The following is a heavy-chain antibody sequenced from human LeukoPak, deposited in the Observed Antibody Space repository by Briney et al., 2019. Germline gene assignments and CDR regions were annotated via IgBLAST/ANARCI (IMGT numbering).Heavy chain of an antibody. Sequence: SETLSLTCAVYGGSFSGYYWSWIRQPPGKGLEWIGEINHSGSTNYNPSLKSRVTISVDTSKNQFSLKLSSVTAADTAVYYCATRSILRYFDWSYYFDYWGQGTLVTVSS. CDR2: INHSGST. J-gene: IGHJ4*02. D-gene: IGHD3-9*01. CDR1: GGSFSGYY. CDR3: ATRSILRYFDWSYYFDY. V-gene: IGHV4-34*01.